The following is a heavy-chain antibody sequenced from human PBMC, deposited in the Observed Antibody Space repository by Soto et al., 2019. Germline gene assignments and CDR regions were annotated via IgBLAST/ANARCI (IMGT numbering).Heavy chain of an antibody. J-gene: IGHJ6*02. Sequence: QVQVVQSGAEVKKPGSSVKVSCKVSGGIFTNNAISWVRQAPGQGLEWLGGVIPLFDTAYYAQIFRGRLRIPADGATTTAYMELSGLTSADTAVYFCATGGHNDGYTFYPGMDVWGQGTTVTVS. V-gene: IGHV1-69*01. D-gene: IGHD5-18*01. CDR2: VIPLFDTA. CDR3: ATGGHNDGYTFYPGMDV. CDR1: GGIFTNNA.